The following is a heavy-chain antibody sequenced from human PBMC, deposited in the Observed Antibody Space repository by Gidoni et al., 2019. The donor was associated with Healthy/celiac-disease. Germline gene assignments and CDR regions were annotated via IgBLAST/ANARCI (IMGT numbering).Heavy chain of an antibody. V-gene: IGHV2-5*01. Sequence: QITLKESGPTLVNPTQTLTLTCTFSGFSLSTSGVGVGWIRQPPGKALEWLALIYWNDDKRYSPSLKSRLTINKDTSKNQVVLTMTNMDPVDTATYYCAHRLHDDSSADYWGQGTLVTVSS. J-gene: IGHJ4*02. D-gene: IGHD3-22*01. CDR3: AHRLHDDSSADY. CDR1: GFSLSTSGVG. CDR2: IYWNDDK.